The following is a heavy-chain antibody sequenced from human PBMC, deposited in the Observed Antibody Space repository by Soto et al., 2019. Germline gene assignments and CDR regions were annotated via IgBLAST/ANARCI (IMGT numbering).Heavy chain of an antibody. J-gene: IGHJ4*02. CDR3: GPRGAVAPRGY. CDR2: INHIGYT. D-gene: IGHD2-15*01. V-gene: IGHV4-34*01. Sequence: WTWIRQLPGKGLEGIGEINHIGYTNYNPSLESRVAISVDTSKNQFSLNLRSVTAADTAVYYCGPRGAVAPRGYWGQGTLVTVSP.